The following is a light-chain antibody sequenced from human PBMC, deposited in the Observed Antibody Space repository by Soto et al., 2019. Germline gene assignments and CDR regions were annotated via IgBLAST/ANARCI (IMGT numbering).Light chain of an antibody. Sequence: QSVLTQPPSASGSPGQSVTISCTGTSSDVGGYNNVSWYQQHPGKAPKLMIYEVSKRPSGVPDRFSGSKSGNTASLTVSGLQAEDEADYYCSSYAGRNNYVVFGGGTKLTVL. V-gene: IGLV2-8*01. CDR3: SSYAGRNNYVV. CDR1: SSDVGGYNN. CDR2: EVS. J-gene: IGLJ2*01.